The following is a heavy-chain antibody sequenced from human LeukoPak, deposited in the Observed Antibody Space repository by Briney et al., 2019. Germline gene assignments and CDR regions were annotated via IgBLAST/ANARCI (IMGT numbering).Heavy chain of an antibody. D-gene: IGHD4-11*01. J-gene: IGHJ4*02. Sequence: SETLSLTCAVYGGAFSGYYWSWIRQPPGKGLEWIGEINHSGDTKYNPSLKSRVSMSVDVSKDQFSLKLTSLTAADTAVYYCARGSRNYNDYEGADYWGQGTLVTVSS. V-gene: IGHV4-34*01. CDR3: ARGSRNYNDYEGADY. CDR1: GGAFSGYY. CDR2: INHSGDT.